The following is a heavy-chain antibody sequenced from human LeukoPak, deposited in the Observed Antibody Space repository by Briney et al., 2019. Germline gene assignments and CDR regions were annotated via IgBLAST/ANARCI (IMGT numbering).Heavy chain of an antibody. Sequence: PGRSLRLSCAASGFTFSSYGMHWVRQAPGKGLEWVAVTSYDGSNKYYADSVKGRFTISRDNSKNTLYLQMNSLRAEDTAVYYCAKPLLGELSLLPYWGQGTLVTVSS. CDR3: AKPLLGELSLLPY. D-gene: IGHD3-16*02. CDR1: GFTFSSYG. J-gene: IGHJ4*02. CDR2: TSYDGSNK. V-gene: IGHV3-30*18.